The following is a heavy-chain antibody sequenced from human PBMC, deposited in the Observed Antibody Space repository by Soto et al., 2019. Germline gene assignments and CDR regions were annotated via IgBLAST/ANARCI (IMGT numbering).Heavy chain of an antibody. CDR3: ASKPHSGSHFAS. CDR2: IIPIFGRG. CDR1: GGTFSSL. D-gene: IGHD1-26*01. J-gene: IGHJ4*02. V-gene: IGHV1-69*01. Sequence: HVQVVQSGSEVKKPGSSVKVSCKASGGTFSSLNWVRQAPGQGLEWMGGIIPIFGRGDTAQKFQGRVTITADESTSTAYLEVTNLRSEDTAVYYCASKPHSGSHFASWGEGTLVNVSS.